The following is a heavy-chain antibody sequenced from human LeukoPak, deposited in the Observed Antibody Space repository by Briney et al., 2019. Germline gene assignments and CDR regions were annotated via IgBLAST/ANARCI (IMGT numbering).Heavy chain of an antibody. CDR3: ARVFYDFWSGYYMEGYYYMDV. Sequence: SETLSLTCTVSGGSISSSSYYWGWIRQPPGKGLEWIGSIYYSGSTYYNPSLKSRVTISVDTSKNQFSLKLSSVTAADTAVYYCARVFYDFWSGYYMEGYYYMDVWGKGTTVTVSS. CDR2: IYYSGST. D-gene: IGHD3-3*01. V-gene: IGHV4-39*07. J-gene: IGHJ6*03. CDR1: GGSISSSSYY.